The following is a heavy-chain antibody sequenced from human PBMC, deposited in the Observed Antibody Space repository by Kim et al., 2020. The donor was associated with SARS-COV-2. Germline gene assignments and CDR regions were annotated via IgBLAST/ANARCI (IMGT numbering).Heavy chain of an antibody. J-gene: IGHJ4*02. D-gene: IGHD5-18*01. CDR3: ARSFSSYTAMVDY. V-gene: IGHV3-33*01. Sequence: YYADSVKARFTISRDNSGHTLYLQMNSLRAEDTAVYYCARSFSSYTAMVDYWGQGTLVTVSS.